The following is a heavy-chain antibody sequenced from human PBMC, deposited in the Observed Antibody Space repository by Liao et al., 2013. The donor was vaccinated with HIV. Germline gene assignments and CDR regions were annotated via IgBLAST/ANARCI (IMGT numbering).Heavy chain of an antibody. J-gene: IGHJ5*02. CDR2: IYTSGNS. CDR1: GGSISTYY. Sequence: QVQLQESGPGLVKPSETLSLTCTISGGSISTYYWNWIRQTAGERLEWIGHIYTSGNSNYNPSLKSRVTMSVDTSKNQFSLRLTSVTAADTAVYFCARGRFWSGHPRPYFFNPWGQGILVTVSP. CDR3: ARGRFWSGHPRPYFFNP. V-gene: IGHV4-4*07. D-gene: IGHD3-3*01.